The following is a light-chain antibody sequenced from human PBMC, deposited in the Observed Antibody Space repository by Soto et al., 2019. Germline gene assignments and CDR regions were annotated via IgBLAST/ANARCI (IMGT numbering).Light chain of an antibody. CDR1: QSVSSSY. CDR3: QQYGSSPFT. CDR2: GAS. J-gene: IGKJ3*01. Sequence: ESVLTQSPGTLSMSPGERATLSCRASQSVSSSYSAWYQQKPGQAPRLLIYGASSRATGIPDRFSGSGSGTDSTLTISRLEPEDFAVYYFQQYGSSPFTFGPGTKVDIK. V-gene: IGKV3-20*01.